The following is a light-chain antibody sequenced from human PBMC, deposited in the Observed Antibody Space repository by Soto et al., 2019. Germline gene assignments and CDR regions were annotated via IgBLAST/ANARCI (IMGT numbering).Light chain of an antibody. V-gene: IGLV2-14*01. CDR1: SSDVGGYNY. Sequence: QSALTQPASVSGSPGQSITISCTGTSSDVGGYNYVSWYQQHPGKAPKLMIYDVSNRPSGVSNRFSGSNSCNTASLSSSGLQAEDEADYYCSSYTTSSTEVFGAGTKLTVL. CDR3: SSYTTSSTEV. CDR2: DVS. J-gene: IGLJ1*01.